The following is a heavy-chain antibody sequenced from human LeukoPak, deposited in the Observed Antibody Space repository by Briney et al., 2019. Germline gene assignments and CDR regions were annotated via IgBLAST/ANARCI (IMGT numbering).Heavy chain of an antibody. Sequence: ASVKVSCKVSGYTLTELSMHWVRQAPGKGLEWMGGSDPQGGKTIYAQKFQGRVTMTEDTSTDTAYMELSSLRSEDTAVYYCATANVYYDYVWGSYPYNWFDPWGQGTLVTVSS. CDR2: SDPQGGKT. D-gene: IGHD3-16*01. CDR1: GYTLTELS. J-gene: IGHJ5*02. V-gene: IGHV1-24*01. CDR3: ATANVYYDYVWGSYPYNWFDP.